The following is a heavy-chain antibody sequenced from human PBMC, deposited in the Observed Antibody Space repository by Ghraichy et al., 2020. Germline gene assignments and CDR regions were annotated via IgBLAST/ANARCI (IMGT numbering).Heavy chain of an antibody. CDR1: GFTFNIYD. D-gene: IGHD3-3*01. Sequence: LSLTCAASGFTFNIYDIVWVRQAPGKGLQWVSDISGSGRPTYYADSVRGRFTVSRDNSKNPLYLPMNSLRAEDTAVYYCAKCSSSYLRFSPFDLWGRGPLVIVSS. J-gene: IGHJ4*02. CDR2: ISGSGRPT. CDR3: AKCSSSYLRFSPFDL. V-gene: IGHV3-23*01.